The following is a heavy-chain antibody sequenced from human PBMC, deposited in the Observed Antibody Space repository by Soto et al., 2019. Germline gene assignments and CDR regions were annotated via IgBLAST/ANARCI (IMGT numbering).Heavy chain of an antibody. V-gene: IGHV1-2*02. CDR2: INPNSGGT. D-gene: IGHD3-22*01. J-gene: IGHJ5*02. Sequence: QVQLVQSGAAVKKPGASVKVSCKASGYTFTAYYMHWLRQAPGQALAWMGGINPNSGGTNYAQRFQGRVTVTNDTSIRTPYLELSSLVSDDTAVYYCARGGFDRSGNYNAAWFAPWGQVTLVTVSS. CDR1: GYTFTAYY. CDR3: ARGGFDRSGNYNAAWFAP.